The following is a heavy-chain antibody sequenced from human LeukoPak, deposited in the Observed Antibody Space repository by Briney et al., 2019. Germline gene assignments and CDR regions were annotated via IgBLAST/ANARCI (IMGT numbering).Heavy chain of an antibody. J-gene: IGHJ4*02. CDR3: ARGTYYYDSSGYYYADDY. D-gene: IGHD3-22*01. CDR2: INHSGST. Sequence: SETLSLTCAVYGGSFSGYYWSWIRQPPGKGLEWIGEINHSGSTNYNPSLKSRVTISVDTSKNQFSLKLGSVTAADTAVYYCARGTYYYDSSGYYYADDYWGQGTLVTVSA. V-gene: IGHV4-34*01. CDR1: GGSFSGYY.